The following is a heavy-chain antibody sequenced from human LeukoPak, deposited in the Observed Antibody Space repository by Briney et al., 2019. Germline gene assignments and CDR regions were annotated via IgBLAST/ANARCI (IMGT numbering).Heavy chain of an antibody. CDR2: VIPTFNIR. J-gene: IGHJ4*02. CDR3: ARDLPSPVAGKNYFDS. V-gene: IGHV1-69*04. Sequence: ASVKVSCKASGGTFSSHGISWVRQAPGQGLEWMGRVIPTFNIRNYAQEFQGRVTITADKSTSTGYMELSSLRSEDTAFYYCARDLPSPVAGKNYFDSWGQGTLVIVSS. CDR1: GGTFSSHG. D-gene: IGHD6-19*01.